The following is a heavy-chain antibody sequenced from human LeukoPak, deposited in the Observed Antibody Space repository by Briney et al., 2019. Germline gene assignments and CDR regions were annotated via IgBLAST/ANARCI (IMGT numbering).Heavy chain of an antibody. J-gene: IGHJ3*02. CDR2: IYYSGST. D-gene: IGHD4-17*01. Sequence: SETLSLTCSVSGGSISSYYWSWIRQPPEKGLEWIGYIYYSGSTGCNPSLKSRVTISLDTSKNQFSLKLSSVTAADTAVHYCASSTTVTTYAFDIWGRGTMVSVSS. CDR3: ASSTTVTTYAFDI. V-gene: IGHV4-59*01. CDR1: GGSISSYY.